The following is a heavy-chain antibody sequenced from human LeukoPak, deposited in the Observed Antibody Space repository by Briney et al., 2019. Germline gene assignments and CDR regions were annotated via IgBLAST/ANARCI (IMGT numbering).Heavy chain of an antibody. Sequence: GESLKISCKGSGYIFTSYWIGWVRQMPGKGLEWMGIIYPGDSDTRYSPPFQGQVTISADKSISTAYLQWSSLKASDTAMYYCARHKGRQWPASDYWGQGTLVTVSS. CDR2: IYPGDSDT. CDR3: ARHKGRQWPASDY. D-gene: IGHD6-19*01. V-gene: IGHV5-51*01. CDR1: GYIFTSYW. J-gene: IGHJ4*02.